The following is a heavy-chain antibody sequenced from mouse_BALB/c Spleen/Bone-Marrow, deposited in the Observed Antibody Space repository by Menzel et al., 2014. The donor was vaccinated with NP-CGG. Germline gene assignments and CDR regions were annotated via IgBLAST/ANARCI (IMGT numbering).Heavy chain of an antibody. Sequence: EVQVVESGAELVKPGASVKLSCTASGFNIKDTYMHWVKQRPEQGLEWIGRIDPANGNTKYDPKFQGKATITADTSSNTAYLQLSSLTSEDTAVYYCAAYYYGSSYGFAYRGQGTLVTVSA. V-gene: IGHV14-3*02. D-gene: IGHD1-1*01. CDR1: GFNIKDTY. J-gene: IGHJ3*01. CDR3: AAYYYGSSYGFAY. CDR2: IDPANGNT.